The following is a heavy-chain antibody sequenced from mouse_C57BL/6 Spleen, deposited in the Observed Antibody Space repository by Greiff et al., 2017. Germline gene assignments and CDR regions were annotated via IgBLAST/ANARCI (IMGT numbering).Heavy chain of an antibody. CDR3: ARWPYGNVDY. CDR1: GYSITSGYY. CDR2: ISYDGSN. V-gene: IGHV3-6*01. J-gene: IGHJ2*01. D-gene: IGHD2-1*01. Sequence: EVKLMESGPGLVKPSQSLSLTCSVTGYSITSGYYWNWIRQFPGNKLEWMGYISYDGSNKYNPSLKNRISINRDTSKNQFCLKLNSVTTEDTATYDCARWPYGNVDYWGQGTTLTVSS.